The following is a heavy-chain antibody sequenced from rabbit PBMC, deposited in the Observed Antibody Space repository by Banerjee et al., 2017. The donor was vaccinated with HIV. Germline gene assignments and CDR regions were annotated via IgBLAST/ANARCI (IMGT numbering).Heavy chain of an antibody. CDR2: IGTGSSGRT. CDR3: VRLYDGSNYYGALDP. CDR1: GFSFSSSHY. J-gene: IGHJ2*01. Sequence: QEQLEESGGDLVKPGASLTLTCKASGFSFSSSHYIFWVRQAPGKGLEWIAYIGTGSSGRTSYASWAKGRFTISKTSSTTVTLQMTSLTVADTATYFCVRLYDGSNYYGALDPWGPGTLVTVS. D-gene: IGHD8-1*01. V-gene: IGHV1S45*01.